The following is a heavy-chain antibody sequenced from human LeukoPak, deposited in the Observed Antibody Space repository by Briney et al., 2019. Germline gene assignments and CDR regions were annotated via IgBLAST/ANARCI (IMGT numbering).Heavy chain of an antibody. V-gene: IGHV1-2*02. Sequence: GASVKVSCKASGYTFTGYYMHWVRQAPGQGLEWMGWINPNSGGTNYAQKFQGRVTMTRDTSISTAYMELSRLRSDDTAVYYCARPLWFGETDAFDIWGQGTMVTVSS. CDR2: INPNSGGT. D-gene: IGHD3-10*01. CDR3: ARPLWFGETDAFDI. CDR1: GYTFTGYY. J-gene: IGHJ3*02.